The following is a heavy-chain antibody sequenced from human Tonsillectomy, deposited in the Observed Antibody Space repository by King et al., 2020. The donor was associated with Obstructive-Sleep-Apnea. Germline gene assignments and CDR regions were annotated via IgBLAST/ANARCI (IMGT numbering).Heavy chain of an antibody. V-gene: IGHV3-48*04. Sequence: QLVQSGGGLVQPGGSLRLSCAASGFTFSSYSMNWVRQAPGKGLEWVSYITSSSNTIYYSDSLRGRFTISRDNAKNSLYLQMNSLRAADTAVYYCARDSGDSGYDSRPIWGQGILVTVSS. J-gene: IGHJ4*02. CDR2: ITSSSNTI. CDR3: ARDSGDSGYDSRPI. D-gene: IGHD5-12*01. CDR1: GFTFSSYS.